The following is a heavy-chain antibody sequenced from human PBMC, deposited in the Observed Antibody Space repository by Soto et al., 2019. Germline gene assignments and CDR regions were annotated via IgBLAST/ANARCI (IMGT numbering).Heavy chain of an antibody. CDR1: GFTFSSYG. D-gene: IGHD6-13*01. V-gene: IGHV3-30*18. J-gene: IGHJ3*02. Sequence: GGSLRLSCAASGFTFSSYGMHWVRQAPGKGLEWVAVISYDGSNKYYADSVKGRFTISRDNSKNTLYLQMNSLRAEDTAVYYCAKDIGRGSWDDAFDIWGQGTMVTVSS. CDR3: AKDIGRGSWDDAFDI. CDR2: ISYDGSNK.